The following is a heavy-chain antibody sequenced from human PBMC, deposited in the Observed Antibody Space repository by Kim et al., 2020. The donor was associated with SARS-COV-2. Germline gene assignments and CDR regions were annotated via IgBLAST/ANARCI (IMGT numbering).Heavy chain of an antibody. Sequence: SVKVSCKASGGTFSSYAISWVRQATGQGLEWMGGIIPIFGTANYAQKFQGRVTITADESTSTAYMELSSLRSEDTAVYYCARGGLYYYDSSGYYPQWGQGTLVTVSS. CDR2: IIPIFGTA. V-gene: IGHV1-69*13. J-gene: IGHJ4*02. CDR1: GGTFSSYA. CDR3: ARGGLYYYDSSGYYPQ. D-gene: IGHD3-22*01.